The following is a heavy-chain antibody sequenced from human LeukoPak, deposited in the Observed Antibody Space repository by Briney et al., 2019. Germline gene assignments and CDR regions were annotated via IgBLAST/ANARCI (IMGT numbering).Heavy chain of an antibody. CDR2: ISSSGSTI. J-gene: IGHJ4*02. Sequence: GGSLRLSCAASGFTFSDYYMGWIRRAPGKGLEWVSYISSSGSTIYYADSVKGRFTISRDNAKNSLYLQMNSLRAEDTAVYYCARPSHIVAIYIWGQGTLVTVSS. D-gene: IGHD5-12*01. V-gene: IGHV3-11*01. CDR1: GFTFSDYY. CDR3: ARPSHIVAIYI.